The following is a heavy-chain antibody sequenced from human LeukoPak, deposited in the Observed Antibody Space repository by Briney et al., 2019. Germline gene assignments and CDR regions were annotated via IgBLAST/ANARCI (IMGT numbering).Heavy chain of an antibody. V-gene: IGHV1-8*03. CDR3: ARHYSSSSNYYYYMDV. Sequence: GASVKVSCKASGYTFTGYDINWVRQATGQGLEWMGWMNPNSGNTGYAQKFQGRVTITRNTSISTAYMELSSLRSEDTAVYYCARHYSSSSNYYYYMDVWGKGTTVTVSS. J-gene: IGHJ6*03. D-gene: IGHD6-6*01. CDR1: GYTFTGYD. CDR2: MNPNSGNT.